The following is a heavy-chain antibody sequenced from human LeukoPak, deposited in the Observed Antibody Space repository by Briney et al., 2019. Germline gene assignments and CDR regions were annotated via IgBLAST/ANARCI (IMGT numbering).Heavy chain of an antibody. CDR3: ARHFLSLDYYYP. D-gene: IGHD2-21*02. Sequence: SETLSLTCGVSGDSISSRLYYWAWIRQPPGKGLEWIASIYYSGSTYYNPSLKSRVTISIDTAKNQFSLRLNSVAAADTAVYYCARHFLSLDYYYPWGQGTQVTVSS. CDR1: GDSISSRLYY. V-gene: IGHV4-39*01. CDR2: IYYSGST. J-gene: IGHJ5*02.